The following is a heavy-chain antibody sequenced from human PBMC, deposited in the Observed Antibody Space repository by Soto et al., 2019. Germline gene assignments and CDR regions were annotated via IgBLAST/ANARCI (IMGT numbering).Heavy chain of an antibody. CDR3: AGTSLIVGAKTHGAFDI. D-gene: IGHD1-26*01. V-gene: IGHV4-59*01. CDR1: GGSISSYY. Sequence: SETLSLTCTVSGGSISSYYWSWIRQPPGKGLEWIGYIYYSGSTNYNPSLKSRVTISVDTSKNQFSLKLSSVTAADTAVYYCAGTSLIVGAKTHGAFDIWGQGTMVTVSS. CDR2: IYYSGST. J-gene: IGHJ3*02.